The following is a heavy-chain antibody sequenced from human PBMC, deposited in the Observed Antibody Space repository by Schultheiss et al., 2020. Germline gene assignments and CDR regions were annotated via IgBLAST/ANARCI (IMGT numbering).Heavy chain of an antibody. J-gene: IGHJ6*02. CDR3: AKGPAVTTPLYYYYGMDV. V-gene: IGHV3-21*01. D-gene: IGHD4-17*01. CDR1: GFTFSDHY. Sequence: GGSLRLSCAASGFTFSDHYMDWVRQAPGKGLEWVSSISSSSSYIYYADSVKGRFTISRDNAKNSLYLQMNSLRAEDTAVYYCAKGPAVTTPLYYYYGMDVWGQGTTVTVSS. CDR2: ISSSSSYI.